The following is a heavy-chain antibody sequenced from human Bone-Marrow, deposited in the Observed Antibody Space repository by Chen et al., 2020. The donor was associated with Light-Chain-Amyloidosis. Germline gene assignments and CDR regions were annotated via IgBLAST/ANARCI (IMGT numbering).Heavy chain of an antibody. CDR3: AKARLYSGSYWGIVDY. J-gene: IGHJ4*02. Sequence: VQLVESGGGLVQPGGCLRLSCAASGFSFSSYAMSWVRQAPGKGLEWVALISYDANRDFYADSVKGRFTVSRDNSKNTLYLQMNSLRIEDTAVYYCAKARLYSGSYWGIVDYWGQGTLVTVSS. D-gene: IGHD1-26*01. CDR2: ISYDANRD. CDR1: GFSFSSYA. V-gene: IGHV3-30*18.